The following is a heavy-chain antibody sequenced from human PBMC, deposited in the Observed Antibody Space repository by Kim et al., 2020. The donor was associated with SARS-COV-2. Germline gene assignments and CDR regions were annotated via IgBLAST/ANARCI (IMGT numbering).Heavy chain of an antibody. V-gene: IGHV3-33*06. Sequence: GGSLRLSCAASGFTVSVYGMHWVRQAPGKGLEWVAVIKSDGSNKYYADSVMGRFTISRDNSKNMLFLQMNSLRAEDTAVYYCANFESWGQGTLVTVYS. J-gene: IGHJ4*02. CDR1: GFTVSVYG. CDR3: ANFES. CDR2: IKSDGSNK.